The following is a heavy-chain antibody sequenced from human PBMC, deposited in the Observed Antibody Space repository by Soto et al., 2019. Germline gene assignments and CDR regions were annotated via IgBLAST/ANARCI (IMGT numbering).Heavy chain of an antibody. CDR2: IRSKAYGGTT. J-gene: IGHJ6*03. Sequence: GGSLRLSCTASGFTFGDYAMSWFRQAPGKGLEWVGFIRSKAYGGTTEYAASVKGRFTISRDDSKSIAYLQMNSLKTEDTAVYYCTRDYYDILTGYGYYYMDVWGKGTTVTVSS. CDR3: TRDYYDILTGYGYYYMDV. D-gene: IGHD3-9*01. V-gene: IGHV3-49*03. CDR1: GFTFGDYA.